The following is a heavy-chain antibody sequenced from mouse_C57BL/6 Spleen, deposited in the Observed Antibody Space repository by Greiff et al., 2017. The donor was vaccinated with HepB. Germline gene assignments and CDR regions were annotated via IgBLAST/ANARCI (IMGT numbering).Heavy chain of an antibody. CDR3: ANYYGSRGWFAY. CDR2: ISGGGGNT. J-gene: IGHJ3*01. V-gene: IGHV5-9*01. CDR1: GFTFSSYT. D-gene: IGHD1-1*01. Sequence: DVQLVESGGGLVKPGGSLKLSCAASGFTFSSYTMSWVRQTPEKRLEWVATISGGGGNTYYPDSVKGRFTISRDNAKNTLYLQMSSLRSEDTALYYCANYYGSRGWFAYWGQGTLVTVSA.